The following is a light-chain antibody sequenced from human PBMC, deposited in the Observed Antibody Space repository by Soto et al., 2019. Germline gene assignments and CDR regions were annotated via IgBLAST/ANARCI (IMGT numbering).Light chain of an antibody. J-gene: IGLJ1*01. CDR1: SSDVGGYNY. V-gene: IGLV2-14*01. Sequence: QSALTQPASVSGSPGQSITISCTGTSSDVGGYNYVSWYQQHPGKAPKLMIYDVSNRPSGVSNRFSGSKSGNTASLTISGLQPEDEADYYCSSYTSSCTPYVFGTGTKVTVL. CDR3: SSYTSSCTPYV. CDR2: DVS.